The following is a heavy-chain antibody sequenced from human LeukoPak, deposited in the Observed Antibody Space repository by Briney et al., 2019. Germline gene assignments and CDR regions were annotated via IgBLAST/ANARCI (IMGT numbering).Heavy chain of an antibody. Sequence: GGSLRLSCAASGFTFSSYVMSWVRQAPGKGLEWVSSISGSSSSTYYADSVKGRFTISRDNSKSTLYLQMNSLRAEDTAVYYCARDRGYTQDYWGQGTLVTVSS. CDR1: GFTFSSYV. CDR3: ARDRGYTQDY. D-gene: IGHD5-12*01. J-gene: IGHJ4*02. CDR2: ISGSSSST. V-gene: IGHV3-23*01.